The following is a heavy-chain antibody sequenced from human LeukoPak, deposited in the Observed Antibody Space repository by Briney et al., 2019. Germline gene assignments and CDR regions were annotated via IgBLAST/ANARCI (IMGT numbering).Heavy chain of an antibody. Sequence: SVKVSCKASGGTFSSYAISWVRQAPGQGLEWMGGIIPIFGTANYAQKFQGRVTITADESTSTAYMELISLRSEDTAAYYCARVGYSYGYSSPNFDYWGQGTLVTVSS. CDR1: GGTFSSYA. D-gene: IGHD5-18*01. CDR3: ARVGYSYGYSSPNFDY. V-gene: IGHV1-69*01. CDR2: IIPIFGTA. J-gene: IGHJ4*02.